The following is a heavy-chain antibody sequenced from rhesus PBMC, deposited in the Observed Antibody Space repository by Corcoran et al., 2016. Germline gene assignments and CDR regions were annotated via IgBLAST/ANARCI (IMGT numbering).Heavy chain of an antibody. CDR3: ASSKYSSEVDY. D-gene: IGHD6-31*01. Sequence: EVQLVESGGGVVQPGGSLRLSCAASGFTFSSYWMNWVRQAPGKGLEWVSAINSGGGSPYYADSVKGRFTISRDDTKHTLSLQMNSLRAQDTAVYYCASSKYSSEVDYWGQGVLVTVSS. J-gene: IGHJ4*01. V-gene: IGHV3S25*01. CDR2: INSGGGSP. CDR1: GFTFSSYW.